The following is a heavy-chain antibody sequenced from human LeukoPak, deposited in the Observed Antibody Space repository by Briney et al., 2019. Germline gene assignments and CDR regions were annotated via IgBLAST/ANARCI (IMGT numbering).Heavy chain of an antibody. CDR3: ARGADRWNYFGY. J-gene: IGHJ4*02. Sequence: GGSLRLSCAASGFTVSSSFMSWVRQAPGRGLEWVSVIYSGGSTYYADSVKGRFTISRDNSKNTVSLQMNSLRAEDTAVYYCARGADRWNYFGYWGQGTLVTVSS. V-gene: IGHV3-53*01. D-gene: IGHD4-23*01. CDR2: IYSGGST. CDR1: GFTVSSSF.